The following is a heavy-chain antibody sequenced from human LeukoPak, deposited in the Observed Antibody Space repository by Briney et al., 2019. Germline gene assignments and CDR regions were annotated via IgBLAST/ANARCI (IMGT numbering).Heavy chain of an antibody. Sequence: SETLSLTCTVSGGSISSGGYYWSWIRQPPGKGLEWIGYIYHSGSTYYNPSLKSRVTISVDTSKNQFSLKLSSVTAADTAVYLWVRGFSVLGAPRIWGQGTLVTVSS. CDR2: IYHSGST. CDR1: GGSISSGGYY. J-gene: IGHJ4*02. V-gene: IGHV4-30-2*01. D-gene: IGHD1-26*01. CDR3: VRGFSVLGAPRI.